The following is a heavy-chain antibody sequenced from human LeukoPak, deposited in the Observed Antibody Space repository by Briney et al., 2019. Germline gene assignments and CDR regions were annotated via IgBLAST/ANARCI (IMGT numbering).Heavy chain of an antibody. CDR2: IKQDGSEK. V-gene: IGHV3-7*01. Sequence: GGSLRLSCAASGFTFSSYWMSWVRQAPGKGLEWVANIKQDGSEKYYVDSVKGRFTISRDNAKNSLYLQMNSLRAEDTAVYYCARTDCTNGVCLNSIFDYWGQGTLVTVSS. CDR3: ARTDCTNGVCLNSIFDY. D-gene: IGHD2-8*01. CDR1: GFTFSSYW. J-gene: IGHJ4*02.